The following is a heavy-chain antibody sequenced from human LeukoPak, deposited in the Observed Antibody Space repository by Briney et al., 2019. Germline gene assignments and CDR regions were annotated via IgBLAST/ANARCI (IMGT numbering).Heavy chain of an antibody. CDR3: ARDARAYGYSMLDY. CDR2: IWYDGSNK. CDR1: GFTFSSYG. J-gene: IGHJ4*02. Sequence: PGRSLRLSCAASGFTFSSYGMHWVRQAPVKGLEWVAVIWYDGSNKYYADSVKGRFTISRDNSKNTLYLQMNSLRAEDTAVYYCARDARAYGYSMLDYWGQGTLVTVSS. D-gene: IGHD5-18*01. V-gene: IGHV3-33*01.